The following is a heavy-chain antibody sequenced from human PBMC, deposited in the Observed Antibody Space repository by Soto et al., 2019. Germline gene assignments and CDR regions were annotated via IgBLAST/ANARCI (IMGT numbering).Heavy chain of an antibody. CDR3: AKDLLPNTVTTCGS. Sequence: QVPLVESGGGAVQPGRSLRLSCAASGFTFDSHGMHWVRQAPGKGLEWVAVISSDGNNKYYADSVKGRFTISRDNFNNILYLQMNSLRAEDTAVYYCAKDLLPNTVTTCGSWGQGTLVTVSS. D-gene: IGHD4-17*01. CDR2: ISSDGNNK. CDR1: GFTFDSHG. V-gene: IGHV3-30*18. J-gene: IGHJ5*02.